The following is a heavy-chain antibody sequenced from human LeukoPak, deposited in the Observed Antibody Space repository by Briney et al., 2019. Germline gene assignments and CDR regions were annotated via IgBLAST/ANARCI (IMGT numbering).Heavy chain of an antibody. J-gene: IGHJ6*03. CDR2: TYYSGST. V-gene: IGHV4-59*01. D-gene: IGHD1-1*01. CDR1: GGSISSYY. Sequence: PSETLSLTCTVSGGSISSYYWSWIRQPPGKGLEWIGYTYYSGSTNYNPSLKSRVTKSVDTSKNQFSLKLSSVTAADTAVYYCARGRVSSSTWYSTYYYYFYMDVWGKGTTVTVSS. CDR3: ARGRVSSSTWYSTYYYYFYMDV.